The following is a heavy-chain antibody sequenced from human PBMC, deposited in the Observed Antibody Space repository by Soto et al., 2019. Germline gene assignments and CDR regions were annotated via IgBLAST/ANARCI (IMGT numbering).Heavy chain of an antibody. CDR2: IDPSDSYT. Sequence: PGESLKISCKGSGYSFTSYWISWVRQMPGKGLEWMGRIDPSDSYTNYSPSFQGHVTISADKSISTAYLQWSSLKASDTAMYYCARHGYCSSTSCYAEAFDIWGQGTMVTVSS. J-gene: IGHJ3*02. V-gene: IGHV5-10-1*01. D-gene: IGHD2-2*01. CDR3: ARHGYCSSTSCYAEAFDI. CDR1: GYSFTSYW.